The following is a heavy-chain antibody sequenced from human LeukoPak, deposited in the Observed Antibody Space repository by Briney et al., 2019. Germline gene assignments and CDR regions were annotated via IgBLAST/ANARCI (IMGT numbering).Heavy chain of an antibody. CDR1: GFTLSNYW. D-gene: IGHD6-19*01. V-gene: IGHV3-74*01. Sequence: PGGSLRLSCAASGFTLSNYWMHWVRQAPGKGLVGVSRINIDGSSTTYADSVKGRFSISRDNAKNTLYLQMNSLRPEETAVYYCAREGSGWPPYFDHWGQGTLVTVSS. CDR3: AREGSGWPPYFDH. J-gene: IGHJ4*02. CDR2: INIDGSST.